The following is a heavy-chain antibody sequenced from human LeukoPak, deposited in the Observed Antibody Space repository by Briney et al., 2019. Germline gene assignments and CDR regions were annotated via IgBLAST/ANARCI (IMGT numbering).Heavy chain of an antibody. V-gene: IGHV3-23*01. J-gene: IGHJ4*02. CDR1: GFTFSSYP. CDR2: ISGNSGAT. D-gene: IGHD4-11*01. CDR3: SKAGDTNYYRHGDY. Sequence: GGSLRLSCAASGFTFSSYPMSWVRQAPGRGLEWVSVISGNSGATYYADSVKGRFTISRDNAKNTVYLQMNNLRGEDTALYYCSKAGDTNYYRHGDYWGQGTLVTVSS.